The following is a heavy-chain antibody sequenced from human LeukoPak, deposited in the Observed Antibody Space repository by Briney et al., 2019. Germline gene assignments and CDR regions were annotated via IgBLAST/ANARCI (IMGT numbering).Heavy chain of an antibody. D-gene: IGHD5-18*01. V-gene: IGHV4-38-2*01. Sequence: SEALSLTCAVSGYSISSGYYWGWIRQPPRKGLEWIGTIYHNGNTYYNPSLKSRVTISLDTSKNQFSLKLSSVTAADTAVYYCARKIQLWTHYYYYYYMDVWGKGTTVTISS. CDR1: GYSISSGYY. J-gene: IGHJ6*03. CDR2: IYHNGNT. CDR3: ARKIQLWTHYYYYYYMDV.